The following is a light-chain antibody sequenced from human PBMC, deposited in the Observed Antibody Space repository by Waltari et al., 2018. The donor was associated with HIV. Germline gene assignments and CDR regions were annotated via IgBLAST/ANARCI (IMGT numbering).Light chain of an antibody. V-gene: IGKV1-39*01. Sequence: DIQMTQSPSSLSASVGDRVTITCRASQSISSYLNWYQQKPGRAPNLLIYAASTLPTGVPSRFSGSGSGTDFTLTISSLQPEDFATYYCQQSYSTPRMFGQGTKVEIK. CDR2: AAS. J-gene: IGKJ1*01. CDR3: QQSYSTPRM. CDR1: QSISSY.